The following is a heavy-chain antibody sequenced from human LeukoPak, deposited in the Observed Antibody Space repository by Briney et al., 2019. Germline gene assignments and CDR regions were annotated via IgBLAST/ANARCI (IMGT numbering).Heavy chain of an antibody. CDR2: INTDGSIT. D-gene: IGHD3-3*01. CDR1: GFTFSDYW. Sequence: GGSLRPSCAASGFTFSDYWIHWVRQAPGKGLVWVSRINTDGSITNYADSVKGRFSISRDNSKNTLYLQMNSLRAEDTAVYYCAREGFSPNWFDPWGQGTLVTVSS. V-gene: IGHV3-74*01. J-gene: IGHJ5*02. CDR3: AREGFSPNWFDP.